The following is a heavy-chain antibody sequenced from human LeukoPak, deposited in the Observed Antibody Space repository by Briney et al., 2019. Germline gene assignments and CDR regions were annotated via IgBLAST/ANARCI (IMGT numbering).Heavy chain of an antibody. J-gene: IGHJ6*02. Sequence: ASVKVSCKASGYIFISYYMNWVRQVPGQGLEWMGIINPRDGGTSYAQKFQGRVTMARDTSTSTVYMELSSLRSEDTALYFCARDGNYGMDVWGQGTTVTVSS. CDR1: GYIFISYY. CDR3: ARDGNYGMDV. CDR2: INPRDGGT. D-gene: IGHD1-1*01. V-gene: IGHV1-46*01.